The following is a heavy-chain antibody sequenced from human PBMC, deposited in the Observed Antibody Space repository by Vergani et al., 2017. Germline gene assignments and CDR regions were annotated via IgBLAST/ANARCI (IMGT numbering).Heavy chain of an antibody. CDR3: ARGLRGRGGAKTDVY. Sequence: QVQLQQWGAGLLKPSETLSLTCAVYGGSFSGYYWSWIRQPPGKGLEWIGEINHSGSTNYNPSLKSRVNIAVDTSKNQFSLKLSSVTAADTAVYYCARGLRGRGGAKTDVYWGQGTLVTVSS. CDR1: GGSFSGYY. J-gene: IGHJ4*02. CDR2: INHSGST. D-gene: IGHD4/OR15-4a*01. V-gene: IGHV4-34*01.